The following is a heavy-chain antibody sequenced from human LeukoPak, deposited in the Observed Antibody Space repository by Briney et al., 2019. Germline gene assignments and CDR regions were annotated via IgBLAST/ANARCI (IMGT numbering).Heavy chain of an antibody. Sequence: SVKVSCKASGGTFSSYAISWVRQAPGQGLEWMGRIIPILGIANYAQKFQGRVTITADKSTSTAYMELSSLRSEDTAVYYCARDREQQLVQDAFDIWGQGIMVTVSS. J-gene: IGHJ3*02. CDR1: GGTFSSYA. V-gene: IGHV1-69*04. D-gene: IGHD6-13*01. CDR2: IIPILGIA. CDR3: ARDREQQLVQDAFDI.